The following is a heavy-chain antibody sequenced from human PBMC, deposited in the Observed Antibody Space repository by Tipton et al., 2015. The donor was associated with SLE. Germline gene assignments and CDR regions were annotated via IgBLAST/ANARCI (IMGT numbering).Heavy chain of an antibody. D-gene: IGHD1-20*01. J-gene: IGHJ5*02. CDR1: GGSFSGYY. Sequence: GLVKPSDTLSLTCAVYGGSFSGYYWSWIRQPPGKGLEWIGEINHSGSTNYNPSLKSRVTISVDTSKNQFSLKLSSVTAADTAVYYCATAGITGTPGWFDPWGQGTLVTVSS. V-gene: IGHV4-34*01. CDR2: INHSGST. CDR3: ATAGITGTPGWFDP.